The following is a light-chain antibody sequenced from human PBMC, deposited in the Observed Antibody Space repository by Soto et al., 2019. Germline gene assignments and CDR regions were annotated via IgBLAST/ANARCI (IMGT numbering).Light chain of an antibody. CDR1: QSVSNNY. V-gene: IGKV3-20*01. J-gene: IGKJ2*01. CDR2: GGS. Sequence: EVVMTQSPGTLSLSPGERATLSCRASQSVSNNYLAWYQQRPGHAPRLLIYGGSKRATGIPDKVSGSGSGTDFTLSVNRLEPEDVAVYYCQQYGSTPYTFGHGTKLEIE. CDR3: QQYGSTPYT.